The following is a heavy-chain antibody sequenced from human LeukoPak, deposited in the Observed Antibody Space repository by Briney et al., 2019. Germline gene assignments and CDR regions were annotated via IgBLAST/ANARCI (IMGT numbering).Heavy chain of an antibody. CDR2: ISYDGSNK. D-gene: IGHD1-1*01. V-gene: IGHV3-30-3*01. J-gene: IGHJ4*02. Sequence: GGSLRLSCAASGFTFSSYAMHWVRQVPGKGLEWVAVISYDGSNKYYADSVKGRFTISRDNSKNTLYLQMNSLRAEDTAVYYCARAFLGTTGRGPSDYWGQGTLVTVSS. CDR1: GFTFSSYA. CDR3: ARAFLGTTGRGPSDY.